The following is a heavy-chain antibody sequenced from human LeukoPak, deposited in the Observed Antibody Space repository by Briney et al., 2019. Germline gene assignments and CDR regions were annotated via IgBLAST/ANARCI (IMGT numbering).Heavy chain of an antibody. CDR2: IYYSGST. CDR1: GGSISNYY. CDR3: ARAPGVMTAFDY. J-gene: IGHJ4*02. Sequence: KTSETLSLNCTVSGGSISNYYWSWIRQPPGKGLEWIAFIYYSGSTNYNPSLRSRVTISVETSKNQFSLKLSSVTAADTAVYYCARAPGVMTAFDYWGQGALVTVSS. V-gene: IGHV4-59*01. D-gene: IGHD2-21*02.